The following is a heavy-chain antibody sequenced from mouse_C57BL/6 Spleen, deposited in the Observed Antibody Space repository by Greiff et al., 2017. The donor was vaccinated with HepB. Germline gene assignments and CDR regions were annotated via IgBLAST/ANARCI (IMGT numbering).Heavy chain of an antibody. J-gene: IGHJ1*03. CDR3: ASSTVVATGRYFDV. D-gene: IGHD1-1*01. CDR2: IWSGGST. Sequence: VMLVESGPGLVQPSQSLSITCTVSGFSLTSYGVHWVRQSPGKGLEWLGVIWSGGSTDYNAAFISRLSISKDNSKSQVFFKMNSLQADDTAIYYCASSTVVATGRYFDVWGTGTTVTVSS. CDR1: GFSLTSYG. V-gene: IGHV2-2*01.